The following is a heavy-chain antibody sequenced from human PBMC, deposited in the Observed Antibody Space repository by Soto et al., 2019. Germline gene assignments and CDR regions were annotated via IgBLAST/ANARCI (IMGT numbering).Heavy chain of an antibody. D-gene: IGHD5-12*01. V-gene: IGHV3-7*05. CDR3: AGGTGYIHDY. Sequence: EVQLVESGGGLVQPGGSLRLSCAVSEFTFSSYWMNWVRQAPGKGLEWVANIRQDGSERFYVDSVKGRFIISRDNAKNLLFLQMNNLRAEDSAVYFCAGGTGYIHDYWGQGTLVVVSS. CDR2: IRQDGSER. CDR1: EFTFSSYW. J-gene: IGHJ4*02.